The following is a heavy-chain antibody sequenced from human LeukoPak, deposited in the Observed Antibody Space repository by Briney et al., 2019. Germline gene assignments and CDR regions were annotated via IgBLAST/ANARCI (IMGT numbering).Heavy chain of an antibody. V-gene: IGHV3-21*01. CDR1: GFTFGTYS. Sequence: GGSLRLSCAASGFTFGTYSMNWVRQAPGKGLEWVSSISSSSTYIYYADSVKGRFTISRDNAKNSLYLQMNSLRAEDTAVYYCARGIADYYDSSGYFDYWGQGTLVTVSS. D-gene: IGHD3-22*01. J-gene: IGHJ4*02. CDR2: ISSSSTYI. CDR3: ARGIADYYDSSGYFDY.